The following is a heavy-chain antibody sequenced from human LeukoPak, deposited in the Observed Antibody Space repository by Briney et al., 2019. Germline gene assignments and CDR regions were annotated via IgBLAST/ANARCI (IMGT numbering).Heavy chain of an antibody. Sequence: GGSLRLSCAASGFTFVSYWMHWVRQAPGKGLVWVSRINGYGSSTDFADSVKGRFTISRDNAKNTLYLQMNSLRAEDTAVYYCARDAPGNTALDYWGQGTLVTVST. V-gene: IGHV3-74*01. J-gene: IGHJ4*02. CDR2: INGYGSST. CDR1: GFTFVSYW. D-gene: IGHD5-18*01. CDR3: ARDAPGNTALDY.